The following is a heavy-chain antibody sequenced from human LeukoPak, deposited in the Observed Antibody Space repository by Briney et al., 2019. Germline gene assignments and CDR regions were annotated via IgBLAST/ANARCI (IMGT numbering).Heavy chain of an antibody. J-gene: IGHJ3*02. D-gene: IGHD2-21*02. V-gene: IGHV3-30*18. Sequence: GGSLRLSCAASGFTFSRYGMHWVRQAPGKGLEWLAVMSSDGGDIYYADSVKGRFTISRDNSKNTLYLQMNSLRAEDTAVYYCAKEDGGGDRDAFDIWGQGTMVTVSS. CDR2: MSSDGGDI. CDR1: GFTFSRYG. CDR3: AKEDGGGDRDAFDI.